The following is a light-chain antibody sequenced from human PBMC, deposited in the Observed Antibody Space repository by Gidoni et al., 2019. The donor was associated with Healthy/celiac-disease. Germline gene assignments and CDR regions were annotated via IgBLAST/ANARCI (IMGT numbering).Light chain of an antibody. J-gene: IGKJ4*01. Sequence: IVLTQSPGTLSLSPGERATLSCRASQSVSSCYLAWYQQKPGQAPRLLIYGASSSATGIPDRFSGSGSGTDFTLTISRLEPEDFAVYYCQQYGSSPLTFGGGTKVEIK. V-gene: IGKV3-20*01. CDR1: QSVSSCY. CDR3: QQYGSSPLT. CDR2: GAS.